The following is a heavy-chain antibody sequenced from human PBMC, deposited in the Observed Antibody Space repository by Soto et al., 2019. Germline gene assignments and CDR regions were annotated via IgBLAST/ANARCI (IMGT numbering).Heavy chain of an antibody. CDR1: GFTFSSFG. D-gene: IGHD2-2*01. V-gene: IGHV3-30*18. Sequence: PGGSLRLSCAASGFTFSSFGMHWVRQAPGKGLEWVAVISYDGSDKYHADSVKGRFTISRDNSKNTLYLQMNSLRAGDTAVYYCAKADVVVVPAAMPFDYWGQGTLVTVSS. J-gene: IGHJ4*02. CDR2: ISYDGSDK. CDR3: AKADVVVVPAAMPFDY.